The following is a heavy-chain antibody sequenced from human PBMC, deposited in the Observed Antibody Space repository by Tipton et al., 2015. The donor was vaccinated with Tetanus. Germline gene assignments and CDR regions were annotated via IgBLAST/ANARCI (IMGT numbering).Heavy chain of an antibody. CDR2: IAFDGKNE. D-gene: IGHD1-20*01. V-gene: IGHV3-30*03. J-gene: IGHJ4*02. CDR3: AFRTNWRFSRGFDC. Sequence: QLVQSGGGVVQPGRSLRLSCAASGFRFSYSGMHWVRQAPGKGLEWVAVIAFDGKNERYADSVKGRFTISRDNSNNSLSLQMNSLRIDDTAVYYCAFRTNWRFSRGFDCWGQGILVTVSS. CDR1: GFRFSYSG.